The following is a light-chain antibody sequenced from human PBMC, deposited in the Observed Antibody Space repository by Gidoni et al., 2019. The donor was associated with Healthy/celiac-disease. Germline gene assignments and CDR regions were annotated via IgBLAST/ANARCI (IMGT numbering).Light chain of an antibody. CDR3: QQSYSTPPALT. Sequence: IRMPQLPSSLSASVGDRVTITCRASQSISSYLNWYQQKPGKAPKLLIYAASSLQSGVPSRFSGSGSGTDFTLTISSLQPEDFATYYCQQSYSTPPALTFGGGTKVEIK. J-gene: IGKJ4*01. V-gene: IGKV1-39*01. CDR2: AAS. CDR1: QSISSY.